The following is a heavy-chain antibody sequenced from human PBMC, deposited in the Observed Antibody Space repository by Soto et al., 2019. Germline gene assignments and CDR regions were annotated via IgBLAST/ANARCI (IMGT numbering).Heavy chain of an antibody. J-gene: IGHJ6*03. CDR3: ARDSRAGIAARYPDYMDV. CDR1: GFTFSSYA. D-gene: IGHD6-6*01. Sequence: GGSLRLSCAASGFTFSSYAMSWVRQAPGKGLEWVSAISGSGGSTYYADSVKGRFTISRDNSKNTLYLQMNSLRAEDTAVYYCARDSRAGIAARYPDYMDVWGKGTTVTVSS. CDR2: ISGSGGST. V-gene: IGHV3-23*01.